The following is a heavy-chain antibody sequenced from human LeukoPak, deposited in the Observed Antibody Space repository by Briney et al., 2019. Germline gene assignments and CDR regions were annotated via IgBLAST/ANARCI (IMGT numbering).Heavy chain of an antibody. J-gene: IGHJ4*02. CDR2: IYYSGST. V-gene: IGHV4-59*01. CDR3: ARMYSSSPMFFDY. Sequence: SETLSLTCAVYGGSFSGYYWSWIRQPPGKGLEWIGYIYYSGSTNYNPSLKSRVTISVDTSKNQFSLKLSSVTAADTAVYYCARMYSSSPMFFDYWGQGTLVTVSS. CDR1: GGSFSGYY. D-gene: IGHD6-6*01.